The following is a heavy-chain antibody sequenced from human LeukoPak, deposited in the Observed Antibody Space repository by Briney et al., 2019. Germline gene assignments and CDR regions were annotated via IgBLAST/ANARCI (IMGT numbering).Heavy chain of an antibody. Sequence: GASVKVSCKASGYTFTSYGISWVRQAPGQGLEWMGWINPNSGGTNYAQKFQGRVTMTRDTSISTAYMELSRLRSDDTAVYYCARDPDTLFDYWGQGTLVTVSS. V-gene: IGHV1-2*02. D-gene: IGHD5-18*01. CDR1: GYTFTSYG. J-gene: IGHJ4*02. CDR3: ARDPDTLFDY. CDR2: INPNSGGT.